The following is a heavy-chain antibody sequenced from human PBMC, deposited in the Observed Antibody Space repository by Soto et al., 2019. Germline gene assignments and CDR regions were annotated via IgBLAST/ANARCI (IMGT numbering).Heavy chain of an antibody. CDR3: VRISNYDVWSGYSSSCYFWFDP. Sequence: GESLKISCKASGYSFSNYWISWVRELPGKGLEWMGRIDPSGSSTNYSPSFQGHITFSADKSISTAYLQWNKLKASDRAMYYWVRISNYDVWSGYSSSCYFWFDPWGQGTLVTVSS. CDR1: GYSFSNYW. V-gene: IGHV5-10-1*01. D-gene: IGHD3-3*01. J-gene: IGHJ5*02. CDR2: IDPSGSST.